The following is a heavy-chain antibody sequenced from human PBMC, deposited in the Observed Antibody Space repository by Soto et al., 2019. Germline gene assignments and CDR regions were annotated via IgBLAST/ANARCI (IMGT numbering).Heavy chain of an antibody. CDR3: ASDPRPYGDYFQH. CDR2: ISAYNGNT. CDR1: GYTFTSYG. J-gene: IGHJ1*01. D-gene: IGHD3-16*01. V-gene: IGHV1-18*01. Sequence: ASVKVSCKASGYTFTSYGISWVRQAPGQGLEWMGWISAYNGNTNYAQKLQGRVTMTTDTSTSTAYMELRSLRSDDTAVYYCASDPRPYGDYFQHWCQGTLGTMSS.